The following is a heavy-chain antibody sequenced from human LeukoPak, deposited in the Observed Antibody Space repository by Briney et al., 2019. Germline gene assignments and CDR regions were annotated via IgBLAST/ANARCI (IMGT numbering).Heavy chain of an antibody. CDR3: ARSLGYCSSTSCPIDY. Sequence: ASVKVSCKASGYTFTGYYMHWVRQAPGQGLEWVGWINPNSGGTNYAQKFQGRVTMTRDTSISTAYMELSRLRSDDTAVYYCARSLGYCSSTSCPIDYWGQGTLVTVSS. D-gene: IGHD2-2*01. V-gene: IGHV1-2*02. CDR1: GYTFTGYY. CDR2: INPNSGGT. J-gene: IGHJ4*02.